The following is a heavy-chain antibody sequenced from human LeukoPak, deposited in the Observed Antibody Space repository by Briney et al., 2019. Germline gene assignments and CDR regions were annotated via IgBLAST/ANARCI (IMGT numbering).Heavy chain of an antibody. J-gene: IGHJ6*03. V-gene: IGHV3-53*01. CDR2: IYTGVST. D-gene: IGHD6-6*01. Sequence: GGSLRLSCAASGFTVSNNYTSWVRQAPGKGLEWVSVIYTGVSTYYADSVKGRFAIPRDNSKNTLYLQMNSLRAEDTGVYYCARVRPHPIIDVWGKGTTVTVSS. CDR1: GFTVSNNY. CDR3: ARVRPHPIIDV.